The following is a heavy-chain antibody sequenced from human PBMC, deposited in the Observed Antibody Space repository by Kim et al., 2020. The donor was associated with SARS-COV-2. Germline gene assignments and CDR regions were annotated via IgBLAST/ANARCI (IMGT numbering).Heavy chain of an antibody. Sequence: IYSGGTTYYADSVKGRFTISTDSSRNTLFLQMNSLRAEDTAVYYCASGDDMDVWGQGTTVTVSS. CDR2: IYSGGTT. J-gene: IGHJ6*02. D-gene: IGHD3-10*01. CDR3: ASGDDMDV. V-gene: IGHV3-53*01.